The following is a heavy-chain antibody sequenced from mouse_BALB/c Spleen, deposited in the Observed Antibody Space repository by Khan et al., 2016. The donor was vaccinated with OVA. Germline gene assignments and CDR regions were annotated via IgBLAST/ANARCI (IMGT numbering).Heavy chain of an antibody. CDR3: SRLAYYYNSEGFAY. Sequence: EVQLVESGGDLVKPGGSLKLSCAASGFTFSTYGMSWVRQTPEKRLEWVATISTGGTYTYYPASVKGRFTISRDNAKNTLYLQLSSLKSEDTAIYYCSRLAYYYNSEGFAYWGQGTLVTVSA. D-gene: IGHD1-1*01. V-gene: IGHV5-6*01. J-gene: IGHJ3*01. CDR2: ISTGGTYT. CDR1: GFTFSTYG.